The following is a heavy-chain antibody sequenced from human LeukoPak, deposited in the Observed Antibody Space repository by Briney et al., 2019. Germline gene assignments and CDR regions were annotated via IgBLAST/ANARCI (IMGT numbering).Heavy chain of an antibody. CDR3: ARDVIYGSDIYSYGDC. CDR1: GFTFSHYW. CDR2: IYRGGGT. Sequence: GGSLRLSCAASGFTFSHYWMSWVRQAPGKGLEWVSVIYRGGGTAYADSVRDRFTISRDNSKNTVYLHMNSLRVEDTAVYYCARDVIYGSDIYSYGDCLGQGTLVTVSS. J-gene: IGHJ4*02. D-gene: IGHD3-10*01. V-gene: IGHV3-66*01.